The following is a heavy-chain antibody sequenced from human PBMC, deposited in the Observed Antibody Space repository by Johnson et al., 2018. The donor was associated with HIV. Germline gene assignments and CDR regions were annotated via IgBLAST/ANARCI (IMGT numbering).Heavy chain of an antibody. V-gene: IGHV3-7*02. CDR1: GFTFRSYW. Sequence: VQLVESGGGVVQPGGSLRLSCAASGFTFRSYWMSWVRQAPGKGLEWVANIKQHGSEKYYVDSVKGRFTISRDHSKNSLYLQMNSLRAGDTAVYYCARGRGVGRPIQKWLGAAFDIWGQGTMVTVSS. J-gene: IGHJ3*02. D-gene: IGHD5-18*01. CDR3: ARGRGVGRPIQKWLGAAFDI. CDR2: IKQHGSEK.